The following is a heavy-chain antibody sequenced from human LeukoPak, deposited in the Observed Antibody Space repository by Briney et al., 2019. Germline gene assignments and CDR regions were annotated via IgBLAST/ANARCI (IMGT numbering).Heavy chain of an antibody. CDR1: GITFGDYA. Sequence: PGGSLRLSCTTSGITFGDYAMSWVRQAPGKGPEWVAFIRPKVYGGTTEYAASVKGRITLSRDDSKSIAYLQMDSLKTEDTAVYYCTGGNFWSGYWIDYWGQGTLVTVSS. CDR2: IRPKVYGGTT. V-gene: IGHV3-49*04. CDR3: TGGNFWSGYWIDY. D-gene: IGHD3-3*01. J-gene: IGHJ4*02.